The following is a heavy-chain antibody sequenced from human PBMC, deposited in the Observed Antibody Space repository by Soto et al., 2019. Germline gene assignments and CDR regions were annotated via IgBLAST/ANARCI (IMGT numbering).Heavy chain of an antibody. J-gene: IGHJ4*02. CDR1: GFTFGDYA. D-gene: IGHD3-10*01. V-gene: IGHV3-49*04. CDR2: IRRKAYGGTT. Sequence: HPGGSLRLSCRASGFTFGDYAMSWVRQAPRKGLEWVGFIRRKAYGGTTEYAASVKGRFTISRDDSKSIAYLQMNSLKTEDTAVYYCSRVGSGSSFDYWGQGTLVTVSS. CDR3: SRVGSGSSFDY.